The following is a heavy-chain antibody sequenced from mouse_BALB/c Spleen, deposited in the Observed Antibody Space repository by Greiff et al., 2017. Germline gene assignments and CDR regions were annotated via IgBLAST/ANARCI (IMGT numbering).Heavy chain of an antibody. D-gene: IGHD2-1*01. CDR1: GFSLTSYG. CDR3: ARALYPYAMDY. CDR2: IWSGGST. Sequence: VQLVESGPGLVQPSQSLSITCTVSGFSLTSYGVHWVRQSPGKGLEWLGVIWSGGSTDYNAAFISRLSISKDNSKSQVFLKMNSLQTDDTARYYCARALYPYAMDYWGQGTSVTVSS. V-gene: IGHV2-2*01. J-gene: IGHJ4*01.